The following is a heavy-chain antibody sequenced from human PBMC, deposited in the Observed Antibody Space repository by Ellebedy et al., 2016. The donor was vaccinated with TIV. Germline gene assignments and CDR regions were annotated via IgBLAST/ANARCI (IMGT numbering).Heavy chain of an antibody. V-gene: IGHV4-39*07. Sequence: SETLSLTCTVSGDSINNNNYYWGWIRQPPGKGLEWIGTIYNSGSTYYNPSLKSLVTISADTSKNQFSLKLSSVTAADTAVYFCARVGGLLLLFGEVTDVWGQGTLVTVSS. D-gene: IGHD3-10*02. CDR3: ARVGGLLLLFGEVTDV. CDR2: IYNSGST. CDR1: GDSINNNNYY. J-gene: IGHJ4*02.